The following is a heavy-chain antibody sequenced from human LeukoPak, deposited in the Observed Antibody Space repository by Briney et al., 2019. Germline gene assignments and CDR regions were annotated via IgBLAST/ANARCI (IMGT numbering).Heavy chain of an antibody. CDR2: ISGSGGST. D-gene: IGHD3-10*01. Sequence: PGGSLRLSCAASGFTFSSYAMSWVRQAPGKGLEWVSAISGSGGSTYYADSVKGRFTISRDNSKNTLYLQMNSLRAEDTAVYYCAKPYCSGSYYKTEDAFDIWGQGTMVTVSS. CDR1: GFTFSSYA. CDR3: AKPYCSGSYYKTEDAFDI. J-gene: IGHJ3*02. V-gene: IGHV3-23*01.